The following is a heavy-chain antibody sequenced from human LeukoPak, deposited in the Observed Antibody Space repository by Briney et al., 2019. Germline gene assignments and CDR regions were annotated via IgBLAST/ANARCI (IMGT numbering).Heavy chain of an antibody. D-gene: IGHD1-26*01. CDR2: ISGSGLTT. CDR1: GFTFSNYA. J-gene: IGHJ4*02. CDR3: AKERREQSRDNYFDY. V-gene: IGHV3-23*01. Sequence: GGPLRLSCVASGFTFSNYAMSWVRLAPGRGLEWVSVISGSGLTTFYADSVKGRFTISRDNSKNTLCLQMNSLRAEDTAVYYCAKERREQSRDNYFDYWGQGTLVTVSS.